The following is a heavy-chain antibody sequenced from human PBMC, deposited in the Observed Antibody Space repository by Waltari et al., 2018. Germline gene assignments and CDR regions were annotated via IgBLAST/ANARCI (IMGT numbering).Heavy chain of an antibody. CDR1: GYSISSGYY. CDR2: VHHDGTT. J-gene: IGHJ4*02. CDR3: SRVSAY. V-gene: IGHV4-38-2*01. Sequence: QVQLQQSGPGLVKPSETLSLTCAVSGYSISSGYYWAWVRQPPGKGREWIGSVHHDGTTYYNASLKSRVTISIDRSKNQFSLNLNSVTAADTAVYYCSRVSAYWGQGTLVTVSS.